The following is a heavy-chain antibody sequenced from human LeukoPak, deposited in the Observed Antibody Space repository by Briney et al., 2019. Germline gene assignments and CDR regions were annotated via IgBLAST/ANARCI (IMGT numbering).Heavy chain of an antibody. J-gene: IGHJ4*02. D-gene: IGHD2/OR15-2a*01. CDR2: TYYRSKWNN. V-gene: IGHV6-1*01. CDR3: ARGRNSGFDY. Sequence: SQTLSLPCAISGDSVSGNSAVAWNWLRQSPSRGLEWLGRTYYRSKWNNDYAVSVKSRITINPDTSKNQFSLPLNSVATEDTAVYYCARGRNSGFDYWGQGTLVTVSS. CDR1: GDSVSGNSAVA.